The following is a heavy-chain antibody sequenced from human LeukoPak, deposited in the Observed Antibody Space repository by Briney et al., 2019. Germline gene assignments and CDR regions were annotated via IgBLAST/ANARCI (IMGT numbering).Heavy chain of an antibody. CDR1: GFTFSSYS. D-gene: IGHD2-8*01. J-gene: IGHJ6*02. V-gene: IGHV3-21*01. CDR2: IGSSSSYI. CDR3: AREMVYATSYYYYGMDV. Sequence: GGSLRLSCAASGFTFSSYSMNWVRQAPGKGLEWVSSIGSSSSYIYYADSVKGRFTISRDNAKNSLYLQMNSLRAEDTAVYYCAREMVYATSYYYYGMDVWGQGTTVTVSS.